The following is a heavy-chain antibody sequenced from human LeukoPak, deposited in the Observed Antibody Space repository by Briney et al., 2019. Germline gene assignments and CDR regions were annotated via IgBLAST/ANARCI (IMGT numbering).Heavy chain of an antibody. Sequence: SETLSLTCTVSGASINNYYWSWIRQPPGKGLEYIGFIYYSGTTNYNPSLKSRVTISVDTSKNQFSLRLSSVTAADTAVYYCARLGGGYSYGYYLDYWGQGTLVTVSS. D-gene: IGHD5-18*01. V-gene: IGHV4-59*08. CDR1: GASINNYY. J-gene: IGHJ4*02. CDR3: ARLGGGYSYGYYLDY. CDR2: IYYSGTT.